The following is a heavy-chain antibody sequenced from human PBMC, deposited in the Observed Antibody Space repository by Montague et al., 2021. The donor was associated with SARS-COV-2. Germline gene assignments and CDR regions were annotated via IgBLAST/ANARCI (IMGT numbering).Heavy chain of an antibody. D-gene: IGHD3-10*01. CDR3: AKWTTITFGSGSHPYGMDV. Sequence: SLRLSGAASGFTFDDCAMHWVRQAPGKGLEWVSGISWNSGSVGYSYSFXVRFTISRDNAKNSLYLQMNSLRAEDTALYYCAKWTTITFGSGSHPYGMDVWGQGTTVTVSS. CDR1: GFTFDDCA. V-gene: IGHV3-9*01. CDR2: ISWNSGSV. J-gene: IGHJ6*02.